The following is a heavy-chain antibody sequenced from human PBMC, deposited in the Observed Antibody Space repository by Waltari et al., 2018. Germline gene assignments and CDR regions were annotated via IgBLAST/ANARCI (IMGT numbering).Heavy chain of an antibody. CDR1: GFTFSSYS. CDR2: ISSSSSYI. D-gene: IGHD3-22*01. CDR3: ARDTPMIVDPYFDY. V-gene: IGHV3-21*01. Sequence: EVQLVESGGGLVKPGGSLRLSCAASGFTFSSYSMNWVRQAPGKGLEWVSSISSSSSYIYYADSVKGRFTISRDNAKNSLYLQMNSLRAEDTAVYYCARDTPMIVDPYFDYWGQGTLVTVSS. J-gene: IGHJ4*02.